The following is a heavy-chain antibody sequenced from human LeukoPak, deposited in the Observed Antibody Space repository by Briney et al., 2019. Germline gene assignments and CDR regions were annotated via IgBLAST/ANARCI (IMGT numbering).Heavy chain of an antibody. CDR3: VREDCSGGSCYSLHWFDP. J-gene: IGHJ5*02. V-gene: IGHV1-18*01. Sequence: ASVKVSCKASGYTFTRYGISWVRQAPGQGLEWMGWISANNGNTNYAQKLQGRVTMTTDTSTSTAYMELRSLRSDDTAVYYCVREDCSGGSCYSLHWFDPWGQGTLVTVSS. CDR1: GYTFTRYG. D-gene: IGHD2-15*01. CDR2: ISANNGNT.